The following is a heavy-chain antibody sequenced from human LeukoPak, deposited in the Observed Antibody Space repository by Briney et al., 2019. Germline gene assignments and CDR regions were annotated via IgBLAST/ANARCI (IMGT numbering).Heavy chain of an antibody. V-gene: IGHV4-34*01. Sequence: PSETLSLTCAVYGGSFSGYYWSWIRQPPGKGLEWIGEINHSGSTNYNPSLKSRVTISVDTSKKQFSLKLSSVTAADTAVYYCARRGYSGYDYPYFDYWGQGTLVTVSS. CDR2: INHSGST. CDR1: GGSFSGYY. D-gene: IGHD5-12*01. J-gene: IGHJ4*02. CDR3: ARRGYSGYDYPYFDY.